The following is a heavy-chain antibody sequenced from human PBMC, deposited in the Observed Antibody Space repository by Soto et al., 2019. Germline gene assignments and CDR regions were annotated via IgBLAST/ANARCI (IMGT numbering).Heavy chain of an antibody. D-gene: IGHD3-10*02. CDR2: ISYDGSNK. CDR1: GFTFSSYG. J-gene: IGHJ4*02. V-gene: IGHV3-30*03. CDR3: APLFGAFDY. Sequence: QVQLVESGGGVVQPGRSLRLSCAASGFTFSSYGMHWVRQAPGKGLEWVAVISYDGSNKYYADSVKVRFTISKDNPKNTLYMQMNSLRAEDTAVYYCAPLFGAFDYWGQGTLVTVSS.